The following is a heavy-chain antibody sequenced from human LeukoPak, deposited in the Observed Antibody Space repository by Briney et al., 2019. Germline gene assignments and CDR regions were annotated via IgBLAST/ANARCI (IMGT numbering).Heavy chain of an antibody. CDR2: ISSNGGST. Sequence: GGSLRLSCAASGFTFSSYAMHWVRQAPGKGLEYVSAISSNGGSTYYANSVKGRFTISRDNSKNTLYLQMGSLRAEDTAVYYCARDTISSYSGVLYYYYMDVWGKGTTVTVSS. J-gene: IGHJ6*03. D-gene: IGHD6-13*01. CDR1: GFTFSSYA. CDR3: ARDTISSYSGVLYYYYMDV. V-gene: IGHV3-64*01.